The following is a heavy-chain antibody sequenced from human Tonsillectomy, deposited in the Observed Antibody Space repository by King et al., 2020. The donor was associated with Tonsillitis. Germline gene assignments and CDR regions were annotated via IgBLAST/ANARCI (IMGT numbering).Heavy chain of an antibody. J-gene: IGHJ6*02. CDR3: ARVWSSSYYRMDV. CDR1: GFTFSSYW. Sequence: VQLVESGGGLVQPGGSLRLSCAASGFTFSSYWMHWVRQAPGKGLVWVSRINIDGSSTNYADSVKGRFTISRDNAKNTLYLQMNSLRAEDTAVYYCARVWSSSYYRMDVWGQGTTVTVSS. V-gene: IGHV3-74*01. CDR2: INIDGSST. D-gene: IGHD6-13*01.